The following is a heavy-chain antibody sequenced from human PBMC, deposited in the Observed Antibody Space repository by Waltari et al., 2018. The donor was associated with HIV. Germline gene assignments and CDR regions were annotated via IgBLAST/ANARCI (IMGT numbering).Heavy chain of an antibody. Sequence: VEFSESGPNVVKPSETLSLTCLVSGLDILHGYSWAWVRKSPGNGFEWIGTIHSRDGTKINPSLGDRVTLVLDSSANHFSVTLTDVSFADTAVYFCARRIYLRRGWLHPWGPGIPVTIS. CDR1: GLDILHGYS. CDR3: ARRIYLRRGWLHP. CDR2: IHSRDGT. D-gene: IGHD6-19*01. V-gene: IGHV4-38-2*01. J-gene: IGHJ5*02.